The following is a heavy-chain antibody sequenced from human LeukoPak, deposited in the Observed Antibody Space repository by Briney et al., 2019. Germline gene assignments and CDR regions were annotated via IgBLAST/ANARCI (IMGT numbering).Heavy chain of an antibody. CDR2: FDPEDDET. CDR1: GYTLTELS. J-gene: IGHJ3*02. V-gene: IGHV1-24*01. CDR3: ARVVRSSSWFKNDAFDI. D-gene: IGHD6-13*01. Sequence: GASVKVSCKVSGYTLTELSMHWVRQAPGKGLEWMGGFDPEDDETIYAQKLQGGVTMTEDTSTDTAYMELSSLRSEDAAVYYCARVVRSSSWFKNDAFDIWGQGTMVTVSS.